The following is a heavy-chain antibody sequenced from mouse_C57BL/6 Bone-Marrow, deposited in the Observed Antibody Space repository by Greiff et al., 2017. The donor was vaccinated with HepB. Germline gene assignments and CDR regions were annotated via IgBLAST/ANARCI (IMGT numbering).Heavy chain of an antibody. CDR1: GYSFTGYY. V-gene: IGHV1-42*01. Sequence: VQLKQSGPELVKPGASVKISCKASGYSFTGYYMNWVKQSPEKSLEWIGEINPSTGGTTYNQKFKAKATLTVDKSSSTAYMQLKSLTSEDSAVYYCARRDGYYVGAMDYWGQGTSVTVSS. D-gene: IGHD2-3*01. CDR3: ARRDGYYVGAMDY. J-gene: IGHJ4*01. CDR2: INPSTGGT.